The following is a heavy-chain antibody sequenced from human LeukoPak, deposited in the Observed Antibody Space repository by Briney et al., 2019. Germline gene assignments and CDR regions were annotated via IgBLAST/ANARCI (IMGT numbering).Heavy chain of an antibody. J-gene: IGHJ3*02. CDR3: TRPDSSGWYGLSAFDI. D-gene: IGHD6-19*01. V-gene: IGHV3-73*01. Sequence: GGSLRLSCPGSGFTFSGSAMHWVRQASGKGLEWVGRIRSKANSYATAYAPSVKGRFTISRDDSKNTAYLQMNSLKIEDTAVYYCTRPDSSGWYGLSAFDIWGQGTMVTVSS. CDR2: IRSKANSYAT. CDR1: GFTFSGSA.